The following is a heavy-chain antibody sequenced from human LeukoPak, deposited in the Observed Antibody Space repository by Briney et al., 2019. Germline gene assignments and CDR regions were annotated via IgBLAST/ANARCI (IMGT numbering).Heavy chain of an antibody. V-gene: IGHV4-34*01. Sequence: SETLSLTCAVYGGSFSGYYWSWIRQPPGKGLEWIGEINHSGSTNYNPSLKSRVTISVDTSKNQFSLKLSSVTAADTAVYYCARVGEWGLQGNDYWGQGTLVTVSS. CDR1: GGSFSGYY. CDR3: ARVGEWGLQGNDY. CDR2: INHSGST. D-gene: IGHD1-26*01. J-gene: IGHJ4*02.